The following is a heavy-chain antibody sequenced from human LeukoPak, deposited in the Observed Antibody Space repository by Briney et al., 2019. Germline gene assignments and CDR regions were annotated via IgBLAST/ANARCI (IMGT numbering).Heavy chain of an antibody. CDR2: IKQDGSEK. V-gene: IGHV3-7*01. Sequence: TGGSLRLSCAASGFIFSNYWMTWVRQAPGRGLEWVANIKQDGSEKNYVDSVKGRFTISRDDAKNSLYLQMNSLRAKDTAVYYCARDRGGGDFWSGYHDAFDIRGQGTMVTVSS. CDR1: GFIFSNYW. D-gene: IGHD3-3*01. J-gene: IGHJ3*02. CDR3: ARDRGGGDFWSGYHDAFDI.